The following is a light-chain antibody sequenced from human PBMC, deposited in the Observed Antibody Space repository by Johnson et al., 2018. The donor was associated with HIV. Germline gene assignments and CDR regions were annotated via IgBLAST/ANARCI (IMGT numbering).Light chain of an antibody. V-gene: IGLV1-51*02. CDR2: ENN. Sequence: QSVLTQPPSVSAAPGQKVTISCSGSSSNIGNNYVSWYRHFPGTAPKLLIYENNKRPSGIPDRFSGSKSGTSATLGITGLQTGDDADYYCGTWDSSLSTSVFGTGTKVTVL. CDR3: GTWDSSLSTSV. J-gene: IGLJ1*01. CDR1: SSNIGNNY.